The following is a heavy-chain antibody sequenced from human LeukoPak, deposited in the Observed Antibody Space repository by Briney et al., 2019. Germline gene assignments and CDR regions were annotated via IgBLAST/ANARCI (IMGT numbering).Heavy chain of an antibody. D-gene: IGHD6-6*01. Sequence: QAGGSLRLSCAASGFTFSSYDMNWVRQAPGKGLGWDSYISSGASAINYADSVEGRFTISRDNAQNSSYLQMNSLRAEDTAVYYCARENEYSSPSFDYWGQGTLVTVSS. CDR3: ARENEYSSPSFDY. J-gene: IGHJ4*02. CDR1: GFTFSSYD. V-gene: IGHV3-48*03. CDR2: ISSGASAI.